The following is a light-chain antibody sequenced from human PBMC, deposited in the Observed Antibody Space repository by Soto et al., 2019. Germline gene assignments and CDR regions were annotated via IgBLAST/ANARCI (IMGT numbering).Light chain of an antibody. CDR2: GAS. J-gene: IGKJ1*01. Sequence: EIVMTQSPATLSVSPGERATLSCRASQSVSNNYLAWYQQKPGQAPRLLIYGASNRATGIPDRFSGSGSGTDFTLTISSLQSEDFAFYYCQQYNNWPQTFGQGTKVDIK. CDR3: QQYNNWPQT. V-gene: IGKV3D-15*01. CDR1: QSVSNN.